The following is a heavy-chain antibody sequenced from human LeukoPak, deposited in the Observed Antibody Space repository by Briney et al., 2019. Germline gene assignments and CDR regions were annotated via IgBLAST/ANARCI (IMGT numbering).Heavy chain of an antibody. D-gene: IGHD3-22*01. CDR1: GFTFSSYA. CDR2: ISYDGSNK. CDR3: ARDPLPYYDSSIP. J-gene: IGHJ5*02. Sequence: PGGSLRLSCAASGFTFSSYAMHWVRQAPGKGLEWVAVISYDGSNKYYADSVKGRFTISRDNAKNTLYLQMNSLRAEDTAVYYCARDPLPYYDSSIPWGQGTLVTVSS. V-gene: IGHV3-30*04.